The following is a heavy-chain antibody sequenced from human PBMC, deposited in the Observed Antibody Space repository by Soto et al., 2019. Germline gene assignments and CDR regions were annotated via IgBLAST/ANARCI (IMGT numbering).Heavy chain of an antibody. D-gene: IGHD3-22*01. CDR2: IYSGGST. Sequence: GGSLRLSCAASGFTVSSNYMSWVRQAPGKGLEWDSVIYSGGSTYYADSVKRRFTISRDNSKNTLYLQMNSLRAEDTAVYYCARDSDYYDSSGYPIYDGMDVWGQGTTLTVSS. CDR1: GFTVSSNY. V-gene: IGHV3-53*01. J-gene: IGHJ6*02. CDR3: ARDSDYYDSSGYPIYDGMDV.